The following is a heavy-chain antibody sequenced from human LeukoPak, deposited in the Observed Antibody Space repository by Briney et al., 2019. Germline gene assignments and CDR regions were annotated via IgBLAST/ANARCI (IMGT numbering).Heavy chain of an antibody. CDR1: GGSFSGYY. Sequence: SETLSLTCAVYGGSFSGYYWSWIRQPPGKGLEWIGAINHSGGTNYNPSLKSRVTVSLDTSKNQFSLKLSAMTAADTAVYYCARDLLSGRVGYWGQGTLVTVSS. V-gene: IGHV4-34*01. D-gene: IGHD3-3*01. CDR3: ARDLLSGRVGY. J-gene: IGHJ4*02. CDR2: INHSGGT.